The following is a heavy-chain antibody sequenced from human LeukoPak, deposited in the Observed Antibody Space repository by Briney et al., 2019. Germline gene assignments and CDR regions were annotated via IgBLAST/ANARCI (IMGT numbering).Heavy chain of an antibody. CDR1: GFTFSSYS. V-gene: IGHV3-21*01. CDR3: ARDSSGFGSPDEYFQH. D-gene: IGHD3-10*01. Sequence: PGMSLRLSCAASGFTFSSYSMNWVRQAPGKGLEWVSSISSSSSYIYYADSVKGRFTISRDNAKNSLYLQMNSLRAEDTAVYYCARDSSGFGSPDEYFQHWGQGTLVTVSS. J-gene: IGHJ1*01. CDR2: ISSSSSYI.